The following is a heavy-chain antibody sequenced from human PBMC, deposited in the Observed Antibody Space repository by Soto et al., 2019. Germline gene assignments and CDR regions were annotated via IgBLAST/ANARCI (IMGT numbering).Heavy chain of an antibody. CDR2: IYHSGST. Sequence: QLQLQESGSGLVKPSQTLSLTCAVSGGSISRGGYSWSWIRQPPGKGLEWIGYIYHSGSTYYNPSLKSRVTISVDRSKNQFSLKLSSVTAADTAVYYCAREIPDCSSTSCYAGGMDVWGQGTTVTVSS. V-gene: IGHV4-30-2*01. D-gene: IGHD2-2*01. CDR1: GGSISRGGYS. J-gene: IGHJ6*02. CDR3: AREIPDCSSTSCYAGGMDV.